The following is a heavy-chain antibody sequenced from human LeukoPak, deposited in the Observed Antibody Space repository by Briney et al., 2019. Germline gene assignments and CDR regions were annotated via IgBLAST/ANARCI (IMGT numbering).Heavy chain of an antibody. Sequence: TSETLSLTCTVSGGSISSGGYYWSWIRQHPGKGLEWIGYIYYSGSTYYNPSLKSRVTLSVDTSKNQFSLKLNSVTAADTAVYYCAREGGFYRPLDYSGQGTLVTVSS. CDR2: IYYSGST. D-gene: IGHD3-3*01. J-gene: IGHJ4*02. V-gene: IGHV4-31*03. CDR1: GGSISSGGYY. CDR3: AREGGFYRPLDY.